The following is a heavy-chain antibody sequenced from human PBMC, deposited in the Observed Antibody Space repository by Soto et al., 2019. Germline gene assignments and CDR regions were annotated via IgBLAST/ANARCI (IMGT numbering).Heavy chain of an antibody. J-gene: IGHJ6*02. CDR3: ARSLGYCSSTSCFNYYYGMDV. Sequence: PGGSLRLSCAASGFTFSSYWMSWVRQAPGKGLEWVANIKQDGSEKYYVDSVKGRFTISRDNAKNSLYLQMNSLRAEDTAVYYCARSLGYCSSTSCFNYYYGMDVWGQGTTVTVSS. CDR1: GFTFSSYW. CDR2: IKQDGSEK. V-gene: IGHV3-7*01. D-gene: IGHD2-2*01.